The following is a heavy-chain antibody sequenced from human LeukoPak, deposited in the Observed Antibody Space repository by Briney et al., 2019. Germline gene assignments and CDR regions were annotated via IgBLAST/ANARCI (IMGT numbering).Heavy chain of an antibody. V-gene: IGHV4-59*01. D-gene: IGHD3-10*01. CDR2: IYYSGST. CDR3: ATAGPIAGRHNYFDS. Sequence: SETLSLTCTVSGGSITGSYWSWLRQPPGKGLEYIGYIYYSGSTNYNPSLKSRVTISVDTSKNQFSLKLTSVTAADTAVYYCATAGPIAGRHNYFDSWGQGTLVTVSS. CDR1: GGSITGSY. J-gene: IGHJ4*02.